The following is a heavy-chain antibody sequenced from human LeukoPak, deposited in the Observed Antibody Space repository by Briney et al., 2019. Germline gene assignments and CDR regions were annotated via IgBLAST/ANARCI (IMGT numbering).Heavy chain of an antibody. V-gene: IGHV1-2*06. CDR2: INPNSGGT. Sequence: ASVKVSCKASGYTFTGYYMHWVRQAPGQGLEWMGRINPNSGGTNYAQKFQGRVTMTRDTSISTAYVELSRLRSDDTAVYYCARAVDTAMVRGDYWGQGTLVTVSS. D-gene: IGHD5-18*01. J-gene: IGHJ4*02. CDR1: GYTFTGYY. CDR3: ARAVDTAMVRGDY.